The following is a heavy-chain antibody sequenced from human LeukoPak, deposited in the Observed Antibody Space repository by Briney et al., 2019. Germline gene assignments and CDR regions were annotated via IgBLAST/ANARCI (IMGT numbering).Heavy chain of an antibody. Sequence: ASVKVSFKASAYTFTSSDIDLVRDAPGQGLEWMGWMNLNSGNTGYAQKFQGRVTLTRNTSISTAYVELSSLRSEDPAVYDCPIVSAGWLQSLGYWGQGTLVTVSS. D-gene: IGHD5-24*01. J-gene: IGHJ4*02. CDR2: MNLNSGNT. V-gene: IGHV1-8*01. CDR3: PIVSAGWLQSLGY. CDR1: AYTFTSSD.